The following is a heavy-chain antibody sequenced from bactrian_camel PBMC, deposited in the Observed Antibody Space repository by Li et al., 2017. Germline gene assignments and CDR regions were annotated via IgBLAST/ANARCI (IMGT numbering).Heavy chain of an antibody. D-gene: IGHD2*01. CDR1: GLVYPFWS. Sequence: HVQLVESGGGSVEVGGSLTLSCAASGLVYPFWSMAWFRQTPGKEREGVARIDSRGTTEYLDSVKGRFTVFKGNAGKTLYLQMNSLRPDDTAVYYCAADRPHPSLCGYYTRGTQVTVS. J-gene: IGHJ4*01. CDR2: IDSRGTT. V-gene: IGHV3S53*01.